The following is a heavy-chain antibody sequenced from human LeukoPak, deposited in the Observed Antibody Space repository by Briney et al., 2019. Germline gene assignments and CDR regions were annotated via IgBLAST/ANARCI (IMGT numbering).Heavy chain of an antibody. V-gene: IGHV3-23*01. CDR1: GFSFSSTS. D-gene: IGHD3-22*01. J-gene: IGHJ4*02. CDR3: AKTSYYDSSGYFDY. Sequence: GGSLRLSCAASGFSFSSTSMHWVRQAPGKGLEWVSAISGSGGSTYYADSVKGRFTISRDNSKNTLYLQMNSLRAEDTAVYYCAKTSYYDSSGYFDYWGQGTLVTVSS. CDR2: ISGSGGST.